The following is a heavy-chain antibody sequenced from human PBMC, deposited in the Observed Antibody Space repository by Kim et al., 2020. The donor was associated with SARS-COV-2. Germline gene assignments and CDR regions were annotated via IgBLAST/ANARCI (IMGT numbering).Heavy chain of an antibody. J-gene: IGHJ4*02. Sequence: GESLKISCKGSGYSFTNYWIAWVRQKAGKGLEWMGNIYPGDSATRYSPSFQGQVAISADKSINTAYLQWSSLKASDTAMYYCARLYDSSGYYDEDYWGQG. CDR2: IYPGDSAT. D-gene: IGHD3-22*01. CDR3: ARLYDSSGYYDEDY. CDR1: GYSFTNYW. V-gene: IGHV5-51*01.